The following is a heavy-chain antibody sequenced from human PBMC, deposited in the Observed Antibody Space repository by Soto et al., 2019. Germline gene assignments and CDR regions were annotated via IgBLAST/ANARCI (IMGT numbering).Heavy chain of an antibody. CDR1: GGSISSSGYY. D-gene: IGHD3-10*01. V-gene: IGHV4-39*01. J-gene: IGHJ4*02. Sequence: QLQLQESGPGLVKPSETLSLTCTVSGGSISSSGYYWGWIRQPPGKGLEWIGNIYYSGSTNKNPSLKSRVTISVDTSKNQFSLKVSSVTAADTAVYYCARRSYYGSGSIFDYWGQGTLVTVSS. CDR3: ARRSYYGSGSIFDY. CDR2: IYYSGST.